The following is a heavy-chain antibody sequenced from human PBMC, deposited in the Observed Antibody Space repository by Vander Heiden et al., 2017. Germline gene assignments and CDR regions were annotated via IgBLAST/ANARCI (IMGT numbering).Heavy chain of an antibody. CDR2: ISRKSGSI. J-gene: IGHJ3*02. Sequence: EVPLAVSGGGLVQPGRSLRPSCAAPAFTFDVYAMHWVRQAPGKGLEWVSGISRKSGSIGYADSVKGRFTISRDNAKNSLYLQMNSLRAEDTALYYCAKGTTVALQRSAFDIWGQGTMVTVSS. CDR3: AKGTTVALQRSAFDI. D-gene: IGHD4-17*01. CDR1: AFTFDVYA. V-gene: IGHV3-9*01.